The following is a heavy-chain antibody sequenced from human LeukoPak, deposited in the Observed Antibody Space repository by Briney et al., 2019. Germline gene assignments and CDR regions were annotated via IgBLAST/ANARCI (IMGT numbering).Heavy chain of an antibody. CDR1: GGSFSGYY. V-gene: IGHV4-34*01. CDR2: INHSGST. D-gene: IGHD6-19*01. J-gene: IGHJ5*02. CDR3: ARRERSGWPRWFDP. Sequence: SETLSLTCAVYGGSFSGYYWTWLRQPPGKGLEWIGEINHSGSTNYNPSLKSRVTISVDTSKNQFSLKLSSVTAADTAVYYCARRERSGWPRWFDPWGQGTLVTVSS.